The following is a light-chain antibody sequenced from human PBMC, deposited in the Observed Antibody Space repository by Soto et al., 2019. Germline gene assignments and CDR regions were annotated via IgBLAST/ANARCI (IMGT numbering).Light chain of an antibody. Sequence: EIVLKQSPGTLSLPPGSRATLSCRASQSVSSSYLAWYQQKPGQAPRLLIYGASSRATGIPDRFSGSGSGTDFTLTISRLEPEDFAVYYCQQYVTTPITFGQGTRLEIK. CDR1: QSVSSSY. J-gene: IGKJ5*01. CDR2: GAS. CDR3: QQYVTTPIT. V-gene: IGKV3-20*01.